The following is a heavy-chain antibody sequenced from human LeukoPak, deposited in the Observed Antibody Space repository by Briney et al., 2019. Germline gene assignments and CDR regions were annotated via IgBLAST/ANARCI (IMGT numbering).Heavy chain of an antibody. Sequence: PSETLSLTCTVSGGSISSYYWSWIRQPPGKGLEWIGYISYSGSTTYNPSLKSRITVSVDTSKNQFSLKLSSVTAADTAVYYCARGSISFWSGYEYYYYMDVWGKGTTVTVSS. D-gene: IGHD3-3*01. CDR3: ARGSISFWSGYEYYYYMDV. CDR2: ISYSGST. V-gene: IGHV4-59*01. CDR1: GGSISSYY. J-gene: IGHJ6*03.